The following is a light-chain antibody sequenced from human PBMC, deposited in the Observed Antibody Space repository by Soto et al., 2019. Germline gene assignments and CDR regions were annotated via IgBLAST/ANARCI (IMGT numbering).Light chain of an antibody. CDR1: ESINRN. Sequence: EIVMTQSPATLSVSPGERVTLSCRASESINRNLVWYQKRPGQAPRLVIYGASTRATGIPARFSGSGSGTDFTLTISSLQSEDLAVYYCQQYHNWPPITFGQGTRLEIK. J-gene: IGKJ5*01. CDR3: QQYHNWPPIT. CDR2: GAS. V-gene: IGKV3-15*01.